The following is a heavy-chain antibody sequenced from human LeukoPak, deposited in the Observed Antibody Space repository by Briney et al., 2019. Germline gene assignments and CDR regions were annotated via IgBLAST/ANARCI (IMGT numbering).Heavy chain of an antibody. CDR1: GFTFSTYA. Sequence: PGGSLRLSCAASGFTFSTYAMSWVRQAPGKGLEWVSGIGGSGGDTYYADSVKGRFTISRDNSKNTLYLQMNSLRAEDTAVYYCAKDRRAIGYWGQGTLVTVSS. CDR3: AKDRRAIGY. D-gene: IGHD2-2*02. V-gene: IGHV3-23*01. CDR2: IGGSGGDT. J-gene: IGHJ4*02.